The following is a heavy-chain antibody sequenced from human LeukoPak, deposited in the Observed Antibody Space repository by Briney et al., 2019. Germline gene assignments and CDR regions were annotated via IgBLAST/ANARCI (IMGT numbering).Heavy chain of an antibody. Sequence: GGSLRLSCAASGFIFSSYWMSWVRQAPGKGLEWVANIKQDGSEKYYVDSVKGRFTISRDNAKNSLYLQMNSLRAEDTAVYYCAKDPLIHSSGWYEPLDYWGQGTLVTVSS. CDR1: GFIFSSYW. V-gene: IGHV3-7*03. J-gene: IGHJ4*02. D-gene: IGHD6-19*01. CDR3: AKDPLIHSSGWYEPLDY. CDR2: IKQDGSEK.